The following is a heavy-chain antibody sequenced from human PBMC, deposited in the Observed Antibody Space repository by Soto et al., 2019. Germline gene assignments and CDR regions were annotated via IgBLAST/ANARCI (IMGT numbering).Heavy chain of an antibody. J-gene: IGHJ4*02. V-gene: IGHV4-4*08. D-gene: IGHD2-15*01. CDR2: INSNGYS. CDR1: GGSITYY. CDR3: ARLVYCSGGSCYGSEFDY. Sequence: SETLSLTCTVSGGSITYYCSWMRLSPGKGLEWIGYINSNGYSSYNPSLKSRVTISVDTSKNQFSLKLSSVTAADTAVYYCARLVYCSGGSCYGSEFDYWGQGTLVTVSS.